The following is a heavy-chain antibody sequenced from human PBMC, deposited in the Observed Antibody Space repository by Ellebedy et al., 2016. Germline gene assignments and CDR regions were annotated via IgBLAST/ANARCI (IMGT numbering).Heavy chain of an antibody. CDR1: GGSIFSSSYY. CDR2: VYYSGST. CDR3: ANNSSRQFDH. Sequence: SETLSLXXTVSGGSIFSSSYYWGWIRQRPGGGLEWIGSVYYSGSTHYNPSLKSRLSISVDTSKNQFSLKLGSVTAADTAVYYCANNSSRQFDHWGQGTLVTVSS. J-gene: IGHJ4*02. V-gene: IGHV4-39*01. D-gene: IGHD6-13*01.